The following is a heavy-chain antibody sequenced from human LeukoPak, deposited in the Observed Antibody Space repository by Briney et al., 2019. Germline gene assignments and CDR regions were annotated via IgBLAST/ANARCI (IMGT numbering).Heavy chain of an antibody. V-gene: IGHV3-21*01. D-gene: IGHD1-1*01. J-gene: IGHJ4*02. Sequence: GRSLRLSCAAYGFTFSSYAMHWVRQAPGKGLEWVSSISSSSSYIYYADSVKGRFTISRDNAKNSLYLQMNSLRAEDTAVYYCARGTTGTTEDYWGQGTLVTVSS. CDR2: ISSSSSYI. CDR3: ARGTTGTTEDY. CDR1: GFTFSSYA.